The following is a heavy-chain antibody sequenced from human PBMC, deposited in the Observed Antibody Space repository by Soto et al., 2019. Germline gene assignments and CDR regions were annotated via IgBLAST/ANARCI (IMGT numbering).Heavy chain of an antibody. D-gene: IGHD6-13*01. J-gene: IGHJ4*02. CDR3: AIGTRSSWTCDF. CDR2: IIPLTETP. CDR1: GGTFSNYA. Sequence: QVQVVQSGAEVKKPGSSVKVSCKASGGTFSNYAISWVRQAPGHGLEWVGGIIPLTETPVYAQTVQGRLTITADENTSAAYMELSSLRSADTAVYYCAIGTRSSWTCDFWGQGTLVTVSS. V-gene: IGHV1-69*01.